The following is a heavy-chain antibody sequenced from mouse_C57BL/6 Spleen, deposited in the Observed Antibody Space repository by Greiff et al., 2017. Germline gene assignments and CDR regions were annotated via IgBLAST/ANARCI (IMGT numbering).Heavy chain of an antibody. D-gene: IGHD2-3*01. CDR1: GYTFTDYD. Sequence: QVQLQQSGAELVRPGASVKLSCKASGYTFTDYDINWVKQRPGQGLEWIARIYPGSGNTYYNEKFKGKATLTAEKSSSTAYMQLSSLTSEDSAVYFWSRGGGYYADYYAMDYWGQGTSVTVSS. CDR3: SRGGGYYADYYAMDY. V-gene: IGHV1-76*01. CDR2: IYPGSGNT. J-gene: IGHJ4*01.